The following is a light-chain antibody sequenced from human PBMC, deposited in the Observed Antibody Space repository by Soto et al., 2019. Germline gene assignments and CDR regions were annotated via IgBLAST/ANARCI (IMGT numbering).Light chain of an antibody. V-gene: IGKV3D-15*01. J-gene: IGKJ1*01. CDR2: DAS. CDR3: QQYNNWPRT. CDR1: QSVSSY. Sequence: EVVMTQSPATLPVSPGGRVTLSCRASQSVSSYLAWYQQKPGQAPRLLIYDASNRATGIPARFSGSGSGTEFTLTISSLQSEDFAVYYCQQYNNWPRTFGQGTKVDIK.